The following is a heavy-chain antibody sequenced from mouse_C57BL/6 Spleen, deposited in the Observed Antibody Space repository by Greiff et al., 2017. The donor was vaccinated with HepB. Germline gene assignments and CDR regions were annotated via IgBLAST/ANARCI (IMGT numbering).Heavy chain of an antibody. CDR1: GYTFTSYW. Sequence: VQLQQPGAELVKPGASVKLSCKASGYTFTSYWMQWVNQWPGQGLEWIGEIDPSDSYTNYNQKFKGKATLTVETSSSTAYMQLSSLTSEDSAVYYCARPDYDVLYAMDYWCQVTSVTVSS. CDR3: ARPDYDVLYAMDY. V-gene: IGHV1-50*01. CDR2: IDPSDSYT. D-gene: IGHD2-4*01. J-gene: IGHJ4*01.